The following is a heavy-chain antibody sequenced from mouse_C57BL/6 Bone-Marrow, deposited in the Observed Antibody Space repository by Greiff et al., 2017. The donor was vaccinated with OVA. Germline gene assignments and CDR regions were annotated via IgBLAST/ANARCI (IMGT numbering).Heavy chain of an antibody. Sequence: VKLQQPGTELVKPGASVKLSCKASGYTFTSYWMHWVKQRPGQGLEWIGNINPSNGGPNYNEQFTSKATLTVDKSSSTAYMQLSSLTSEDSAVYYCARGGYYRYAMDYWGQGTSVTVSS. CDR2: INPSNGGP. D-gene: IGHD2-3*01. CDR3: ARGGYYRYAMDY. J-gene: IGHJ4*01. CDR1: GYTFTSYW. V-gene: IGHV1-53*01.